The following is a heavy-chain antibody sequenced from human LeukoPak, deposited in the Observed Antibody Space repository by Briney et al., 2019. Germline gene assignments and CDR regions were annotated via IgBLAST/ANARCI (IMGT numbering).Heavy chain of an antibody. D-gene: IGHD3-22*01. CDR1: GYTFTSYY. Sequence: GASVKVSCKASGYTFTSYYMHWVRQAPGQGLEWMGIINPSGGSTSYAQKFHGRVTMTRDTSTSTVYMELSSLRSEDTAVYYCARYSYPTRGIVVVPALDYWGQGTLVTVSS. V-gene: IGHV1-46*01. CDR3: ARYSYPTRGIVVVPALDY. CDR2: INPSGGST. J-gene: IGHJ4*02.